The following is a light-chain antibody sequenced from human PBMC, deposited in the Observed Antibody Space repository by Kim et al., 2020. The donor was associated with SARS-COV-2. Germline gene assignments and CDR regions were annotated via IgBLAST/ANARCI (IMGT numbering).Light chain of an antibody. CDR3: QAWDSSLRV. Sequence: SVSPGQTASITCSGDKLGDKYACWYQQKPGQSPVLVIYQDSKRPSGIPARFSGSNSGNTATLTISGTQAMDEADYYCQAWDSSLRVFGGGTQLTVL. CDR1: KLGDKY. CDR2: QDS. J-gene: IGLJ3*02. V-gene: IGLV3-1*01.